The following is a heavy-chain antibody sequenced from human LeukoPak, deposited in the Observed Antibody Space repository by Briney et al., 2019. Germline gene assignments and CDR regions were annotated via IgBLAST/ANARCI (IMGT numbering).Heavy chain of an antibody. CDR2: IIPIFGTA. CDR1: GGTFSSYA. Sequence: SVNVSCKASGGTFSSYAISWVRQAPGQGLEWMGGIIPIFGTANYAQKFQGRVTITTDESTSTAYMELSSLRSEDTAVYYCARAGRYSYGFDAFDIWGQGTMVTVSS. J-gene: IGHJ3*02. V-gene: IGHV1-69*05. CDR3: ARAGRYSYGFDAFDI. D-gene: IGHD5-18*01.